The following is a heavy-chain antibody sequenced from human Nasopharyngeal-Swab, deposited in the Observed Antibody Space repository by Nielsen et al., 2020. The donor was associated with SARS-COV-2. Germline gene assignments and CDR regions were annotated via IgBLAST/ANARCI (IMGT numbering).Heavy chain of an antibody. CDR3: ARAKTGGANWFDP. CDR2: ITWNSGSM. J-gene: IGHJ5*02. CDR1: GFTFSSYA. Sequence: GGSLRLSCAASGFTFSSYAMHWVRQAPGKGLEWVSTITWNSGSMGYADSVKGRFTISRDNAKNSLYLQMNSLRPGDTALYYCARAKTGGANWFDPWGQGSLVTVSS. V-gene: IGHV3-9*01.